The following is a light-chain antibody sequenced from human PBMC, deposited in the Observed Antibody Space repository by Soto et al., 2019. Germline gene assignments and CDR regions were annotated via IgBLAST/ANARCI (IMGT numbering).Light chain of an antibody. CDR2: DDS. CDR3: QQYNTYSPWT. V-gene: IGKV1-5*01. Sequence: DIQMTQSPSTLSASVGDRVTITCRASQSISSWLAWYQQKPGKAPNLLIYDDSSLKHAVSSTFSGSGSGTEITLTIRSMQPDNFATYYCQQYNTYSPWTIRPGTKVEIK. J-gene: IGKJ1*01. CDR1: QSISSW.